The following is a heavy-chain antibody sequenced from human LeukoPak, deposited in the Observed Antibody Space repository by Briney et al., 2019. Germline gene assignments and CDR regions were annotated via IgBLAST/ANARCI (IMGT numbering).Heavy chain of an antibody. CDR3: ARVLGRGYSYGYEKNWFDP. CDR1: GGSISSSSYY. CDR2: IYYSGST. J-gene: IGHJ5*02. Sequence: SETLSLTCTVSGGSISSSSYYWGWIRQPPGKGLEWIGSIYYSGSTYYDPSLKSRVTISVDTSKNQFSLKLSSVTAADTAVYYCARVLGRGYSYGYEKNWFDPWGQGTLVTVSS. D-gene: IGHD5-18*01. V-gene: IGHV4-39*01.